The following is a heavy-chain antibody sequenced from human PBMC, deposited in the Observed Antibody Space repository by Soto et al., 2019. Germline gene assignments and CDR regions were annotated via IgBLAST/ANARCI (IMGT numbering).Heavy chain of an antibody. V-gene: IGHV4-38-2*01. J-gene: IGHJ4*02. Sequence: SETLSLTCAVSGYSISSGYYWGWVRQPPGQGLEWIGEIYRTGSTNYNPSLKSRVTISLDKSENQFSLKVTSLTAADTAVYYCASRDPGTSVDYWGQGTLVTVSS. CDR3: ASRDPGTSVDY. D-gene: IGHD1-7*01. CDR2: IYRTGST. CDR1: GYSISSGYY.